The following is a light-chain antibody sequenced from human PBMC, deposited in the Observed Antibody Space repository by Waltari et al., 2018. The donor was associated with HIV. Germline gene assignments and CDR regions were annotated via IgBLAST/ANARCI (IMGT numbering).Light chain of an antibody. V-gene: IGKV1-39*01. CDR3: QQSYNMHT. CDR2: GAS. J-gene: IGKJ2*01. CDR1: QSINDY. Sequence: DIQMTQSPPSLSASVGDRVTITCRTSQSINDYLNWYQQKPGKAPKLLIYGASTSERGVPSRFSGSGSGRDFTLTISRLQPEDFATYYCQQSYNMHTFGQGTKVDIK.